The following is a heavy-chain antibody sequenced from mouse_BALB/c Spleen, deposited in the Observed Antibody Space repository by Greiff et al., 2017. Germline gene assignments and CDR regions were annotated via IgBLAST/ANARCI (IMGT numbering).Heavy chain of an antibody. D-gene: IGHD1-2*01. CDR1: GYSITSDYA. J-gene: IGHJ2*01. CDR3: AILRPSYFDY. Sequence: EVKLQESGPGLVKPSQSLSLTCTVTGYSITSDYAWNWIRQFPGNTLEWMGYISYSGSTSYNPSLKSRISITRDTSKNQFFLQLNSVTTEDTATYYCAILRPSYFDYWGQGTTLTVSS. CDR2: ISYSGST. V-gene: IGHV3-2*02.